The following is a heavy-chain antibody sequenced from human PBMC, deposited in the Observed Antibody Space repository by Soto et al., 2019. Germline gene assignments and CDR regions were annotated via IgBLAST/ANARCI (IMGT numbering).Heavy chain of an antibody. CDR2: ISNRGDST. V-gene: IGHV3-23*01. CDR3: AKAPYSTGFDAIDI. CDR1: GFSFSDYA. J-gene: IGHJ3*02. D-gene: IGHD2-8*02. Sequence: GGSLRLSCAASGFSFSDYAMRWVRQAPGKGLEWVSGISNRGDSTYYPDSADSVKGRFSISRDNSKNTLYLQMNSLRAEDTAVYYCAKAPYSTGFDAIDIWGQGTMVTVSS.